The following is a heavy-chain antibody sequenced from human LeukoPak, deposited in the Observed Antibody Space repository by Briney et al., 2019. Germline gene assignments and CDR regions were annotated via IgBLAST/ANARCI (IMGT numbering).Heavy chain of an antibody. CDR3: AKASPNIVVVPAALGDYGSPFDY. CDR1: GFTFSSYA. D-gene: IGHD2-2*01. CDR2: ISGSGGST. J-gene: IGHJ4*02. Sequence: GGSLRLSCAASGFTFSSYAMSWVRQAPGKGLEWVSAISGSGGSTYYADSVKGRFTISRDNSKNTLYLQMNSLRAEDTAVYYCAKASPNIVVVPAALGDYGSPFDYWGQGTLVTVSS. V-gene: IGHV3-23*01.